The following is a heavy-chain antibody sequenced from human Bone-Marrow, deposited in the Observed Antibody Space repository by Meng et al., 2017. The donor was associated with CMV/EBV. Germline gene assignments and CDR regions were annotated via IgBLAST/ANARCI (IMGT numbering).Heavy chain of an antibody. CDR1: GYTFTGYY. Sequence: ASVKVSCKASGYTFTGYYMHWVRQAPGQGLEWMGWISAYNGNTNYAQKLQGRVTMTTDTSTSTAYMELRSLRSDDTAVYYCARDLITMTPNWFDPWGQGTLVTVSS. V-gene: IGHV1-18*04. CDR2: ISAYNGNT. D-gene: IGHD3-22*01. CDR3: ARDLITMTPNWFDP. J-gene: IGHJ5*02.